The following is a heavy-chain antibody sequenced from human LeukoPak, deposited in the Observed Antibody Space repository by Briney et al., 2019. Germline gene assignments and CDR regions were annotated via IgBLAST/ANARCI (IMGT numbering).Heavy chain of an antibody. J-gene: IGHJ5*02. V-gene: IGHV4-39*07. CDR2: IYYSGST. Sequence: SETLSLTCTVSGGSISSSSYYWGWIRQPPGKGLEWIGSIYYSGSTYYNPSLKSRVTISVDTSKNQFSLKLSSVTAADTAVYYCARSYYYDSSGLKFDPWGQGTLVTVSS. CDR3: ARSYYYDSSGLKFDP. CDR1: GGSISSSSYY. D-gene: IGHD3-22*01.